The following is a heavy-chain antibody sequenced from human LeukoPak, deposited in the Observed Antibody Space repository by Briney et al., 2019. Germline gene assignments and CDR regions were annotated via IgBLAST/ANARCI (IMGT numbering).Heavy chain of an antibody. CDR3: ASYDILPPIAFDI. D-gene: IGHD3-9*01. V-gene: IGHV4-61*02. Sequence: PSETLSLTCTVSGGSISSGSYYWSWIRQPAGKGLEWIGRIYASGSTNYNPSLKSRVTISVDTSKNQFSLNLSSVTAADTAVYYCASYDILPPIAFDIWGQGTMVTVSS. J-gene: IGHJ3*02. CDR1: GGSISSGSYY. CDR2: IYASGST.